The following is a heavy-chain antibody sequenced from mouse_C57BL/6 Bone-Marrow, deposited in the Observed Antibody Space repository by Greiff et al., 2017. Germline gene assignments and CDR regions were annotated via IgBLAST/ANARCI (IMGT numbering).Heavy chain of an antibody. Sequence: QVQLQQPGAELVKPGASVKLSCKASGYTFTSYWMHWVKQRPGQGLEWIGMIHPNSGSTNYNEKFKSKATLTVDNSSSTAYMQLSSRTSADSAVYYCASAGMDYWGQGTSVTVSS. CDR3: ASAGMDY. CDR1: GYTFTSYW. J-gene: IGHJ4*01. V-gene: IGHV1-64*01. CDR2: IHPNSGST.